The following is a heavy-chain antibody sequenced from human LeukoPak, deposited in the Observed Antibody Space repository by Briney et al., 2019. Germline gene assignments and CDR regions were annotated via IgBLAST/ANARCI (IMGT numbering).Heavy chain of an antibody. CDR2: TKQDGSEK. CDR3: ARDWDDSSGYPFDY. Sequence: GGSLRLSCAASGFTFSSYWMSWIRQAPGKGLEWVANTKQDGSEKYYVDSVKGRFTISRDNAKNSLYLQMNSLRAEDTAVYYCARDWDDSSGYPFDYWGQGTLVTVSS. D-gene: IGHD3-22*01. V-gene: IGHV3-7*01. J-gene: IGHJ4*02. CDR1: GFTFSSYW.